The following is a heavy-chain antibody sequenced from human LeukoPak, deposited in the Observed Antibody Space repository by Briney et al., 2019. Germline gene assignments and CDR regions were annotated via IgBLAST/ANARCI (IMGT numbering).Heavy chain of an antibody. V-gene: IGHV1-8*01. CDR3: ARDLRYCSSTSCYTIPFDY. D-gene: IGHD2-2*02. Sequence: ASVKVSCKASGYTFTSYDINWVRQATGQGLEWMGWMNPNSGNTGYAQKFQGRVTMTRNTSISTAYMELSSLRSEDTAVYYCARDLRYCSSTSCYTIPFDYWGQGTLVTVSS. CDR2: MNPNSGNT. CDR1: GYTFTSYD. J-gene: IGHJ4*02.